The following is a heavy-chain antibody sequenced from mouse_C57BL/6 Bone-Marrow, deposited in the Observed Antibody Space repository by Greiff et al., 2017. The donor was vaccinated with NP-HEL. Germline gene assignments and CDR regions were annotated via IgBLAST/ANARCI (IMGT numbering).Heavy chain of an antibody. J-gene: IGHJ4*01. CDR1: GYTFTDYY. CDR3: ARGSPMDY. CDR2: IYPGSGNT. Sequence: QVQLKESGAELVRPGASVKLSCKASGYTFTDYYINWVKQRPGQGLEWIARIYPGSGNTYYNEKFKGKATLTAEKSSSTAYMQLSSLTSEDSAVYFCARGSPMDYWGQGTSVTVSS. V-gene: IGHV1-76*01.